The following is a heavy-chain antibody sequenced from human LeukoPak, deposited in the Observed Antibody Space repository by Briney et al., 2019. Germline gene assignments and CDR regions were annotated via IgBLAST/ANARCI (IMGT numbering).Heavy chain of an antibody. CDR1: GFTFDDYA. V-gene: IGHV3-9*01. Sequence: GGSLRLSCAASGFTFDDYAMHWVRQAPGKGLEWVSGISWNSGSIGYADSVKGRFTISRDNAKNSLYLQMNSLRAEDTALYYCAKGKYPAHYMDVWGKGTTVTTSS. D-gene: IGHD2/OR15-2a*01. J-gene: IGHJ6*03. CDR3: AKGKYPAHYMDV. CDR2: ISWNSGSI.